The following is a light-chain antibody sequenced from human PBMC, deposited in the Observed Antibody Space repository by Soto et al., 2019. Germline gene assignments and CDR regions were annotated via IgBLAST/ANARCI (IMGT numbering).Light chain of an antibody. Sequence: EIVLTQSPATLSLSPGERATLSCRASQSVSSYLAWYQQKPGQAPRLLIYDASNGATGIPARFSGSGSGTDFTLTISSLEPEDFAVYYCQQRSNWPPAVTFGGGTKVDIK. CDR3: QQRSNWPPAVT. CDR2: DAS. V-gene: IGKV3-11*01. CDR1: QSVSSY. J-gene: IGKJ4*01.